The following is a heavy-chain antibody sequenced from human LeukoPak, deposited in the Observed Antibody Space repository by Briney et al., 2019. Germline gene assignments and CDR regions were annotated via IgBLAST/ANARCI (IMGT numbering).Heavy chain of an antibody. D-gene: IGHD3-10*01. CDR2: ISAYNGNT. V-gene: IGHV1-18*04. CDR1: GYTFTSYG. J-gene: IGHJ4*02. Sequence: GASVKVSCKASGYTFTSYGISWVRQAPGQGLEWMGWISAYNGNTNYAQKLQGRVTMTTDTSTSTAYMELRSLRSDDTAVYYCARDPPLVSGSYRGNNYWGQGTLVTVSS. CDR3: ARDPPLVSGSYRGNNY.